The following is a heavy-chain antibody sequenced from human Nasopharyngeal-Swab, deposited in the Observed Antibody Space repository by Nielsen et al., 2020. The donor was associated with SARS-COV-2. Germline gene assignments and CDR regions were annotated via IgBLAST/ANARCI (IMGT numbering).Heavy chain of an antibody. CDR2: IIPIFGTA. CDR3: ARDAKAAADYFDY. Sequence: SVKVSCKASGGTFSSYAISWVRQPPGQGLEWMGGIIPIFGTANYAQKFQGRVTITADESTSTAYMELSSLRSEDTAVYYCARDAKAAADYFDYWGQGTLVTVSS. J-gene: IGHJ4*02. V-gene: IGHV1-69*13. D-gene: IGHD6-13*01. CDR1: GGTFSSYA.